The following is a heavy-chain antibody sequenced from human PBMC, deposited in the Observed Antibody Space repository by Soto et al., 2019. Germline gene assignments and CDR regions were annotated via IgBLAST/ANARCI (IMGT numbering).Heavy chain of an antibody. D-gene: IGHD6-19*01. CDR3: AKDYTEAGTGYFDY. J-gene: IGHJ4*02. Sequence: GGSLRLSCAASGFTFSSYGMHWVRQAPGKGLEWVAVISYDGSNKYYADSVKGRFTISRDNSKNTLYLQMNSLRAEDTAVYYCAKDYTEAGTGYFDYWGQGTLVTVSS. CDR1: GFTFSSYG. V-gene: IGHV3-30*18. CDR2: ISYDGSNK.